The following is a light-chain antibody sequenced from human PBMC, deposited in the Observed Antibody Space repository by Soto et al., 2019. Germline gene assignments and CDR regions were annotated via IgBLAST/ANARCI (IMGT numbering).Light chain of an antibody. CDR2: DVS. CDR3: SSYASNGDVL. V-gene: IGLV2-14*03. CDR1: SSDVGTYEY. Sequence: ALTQPASVSGSPGQSITISCTGTSSDVGTYEYVSWYQHHPGKAPKLMIYDVSNRPSGVSDRFSGSKSGNTASLTISGLQAEDEADYYCSSYASNGDVLFGGGTKLTVL. J-gene: IGLJ2*01.